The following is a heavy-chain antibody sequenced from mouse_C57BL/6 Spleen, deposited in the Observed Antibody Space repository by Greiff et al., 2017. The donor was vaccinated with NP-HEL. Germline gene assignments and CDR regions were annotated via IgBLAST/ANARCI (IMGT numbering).Heavy chain of an antibody. Sequence: EVKLVESGGGLVKPGGSLKLSCAASGFTFSDYGMHWVRQAPEKGLEWVAYISSGSSTIYYVDTVKGRFTISRDNAKNTLFLQMTSLRSEDTAMYYCAAIYYGPFDYWGQGTTLTVSS. V-gene: IGHV5-17*01. CDR3: AAIYYGPFDY. CDR2: ISSGSSTI. CDR1: GFTFSDYG. D-gene: IGHD2-1*01. J-gene: IGHJ2*01.